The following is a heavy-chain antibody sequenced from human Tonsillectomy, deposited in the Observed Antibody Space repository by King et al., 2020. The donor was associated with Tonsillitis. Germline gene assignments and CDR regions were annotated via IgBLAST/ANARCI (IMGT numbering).Heavy chain of an antibody. D-gene: IGHD3-22*01. CDR2: IDSGGST. CDR1: GFTVSSNY. CDR3: AREIRYYYDSSAPPVGDAFDI. J-gene: IGHJ3*02. V-gene: IGHV3-66*01. Sequence: VQLVESGGGLVQPGGSLRLYCAASGFTVSSNYMSWVRQAPGKGLEWVSVIDSGGSTYYAESVKGRFTISRNNSKNTLYLQMNSLRAEDTAVYYCAREIRYYYDSSAPPVGDAFDIWGQGTMVTVSS.